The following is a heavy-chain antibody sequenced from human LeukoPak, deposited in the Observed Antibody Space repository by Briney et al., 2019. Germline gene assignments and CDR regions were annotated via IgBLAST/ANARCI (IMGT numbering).Heavy chain of an antibody. CDR1: GFALKSYS. CDR3: ARDIAVAGTVHYYYYYGMDV. D-gene: IGHD6-19*01. V-gene: IGHV3-53*01. CDR2: IYSGGST. Sequence: GGSLRLSCAGPGFALKSYSLTWVRQAPGKGLEWVSVIYSGGSTYYADSVKGRFTISRDNSKNTLYLQMNSLRAEDTAVYYCARDIAVAGTVHYYYYYGMDVWGQGTTVTVSS. J-gene: IGHJ6*02.